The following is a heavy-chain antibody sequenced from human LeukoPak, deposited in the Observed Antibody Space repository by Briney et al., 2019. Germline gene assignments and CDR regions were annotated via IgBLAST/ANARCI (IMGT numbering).Heavy chain of an antibody. CDR2: IYYSGST. Sequence: SETLSLTCTVSGGSISSYYWSWIRQPPGKGLEWIGYIYYSGSTNYNPSLKSRVTISVDTSKNQFSLKLSSVTAADTAVYYCARAPSDYDILTGYYLYYFDYWGQGTLVTVSS. CDR3: ARAPSDYDILTGYYLYYFDY. D-gene: IGHD3-9*01. CDR1: GGSISSYY. V-gene: IGHV4-59*01. J-gene: IGHJ4*02.